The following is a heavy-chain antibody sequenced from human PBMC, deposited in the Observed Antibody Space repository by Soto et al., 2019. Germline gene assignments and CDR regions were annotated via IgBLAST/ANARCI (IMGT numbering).Heavy chain of an antibody. D-gene: IGHD6-13*01. CDR3: ARVSSSWYEAIDY. CDR1: GYTFTSYA. Sequence: GASVKVSCTASGYTFTSYAMHWVRQAPGQRLEWMGWINAGNGNTKYSQKFQGRVTITRDTSASTAYMELSSLRSEDTAVYYCARVSSSWYEAIDYWGQGTLVTVSS. CDR2: INAGNGNT. J-gene: IGHJ4*02. V-gene: IGHV1-3*01.